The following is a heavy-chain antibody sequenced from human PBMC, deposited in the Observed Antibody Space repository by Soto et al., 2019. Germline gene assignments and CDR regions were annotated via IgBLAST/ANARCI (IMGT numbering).Heavy chain of an antibody. J-gene: IGHJ5*02. V-gene: IGHV1-69*13. Sequence: SVKVSCKASGGTFSSYAITWVRQAPGQGLEWMGGIIPIFGTASYAQKFQGRVTITADESTSTAYMELSSLRSEDTALYYCARDRGHSCGYYPDWFDPWGQGTLVTVSS. CDR2: IIPIFGTA. D-gene: IGHD3-22*01. CDR1: GGTFSSYA. CDR3: ARDRGHSCGYYPDWFDP.